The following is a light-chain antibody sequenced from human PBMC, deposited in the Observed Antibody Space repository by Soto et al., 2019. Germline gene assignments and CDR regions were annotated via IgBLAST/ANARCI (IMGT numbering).Light chain of an antibody. CDR1: QGISSY. CDR2: AAS. V-gene: IGKV1-9*01. J-gene: IGKJ3*01. CDR3: QQLNSYLSFT. Sequence: DIQLTQSPSFLSASVGDRVTITCRASQGISSYLAWYQQKPGKAPKLLIYAASTLQSGVPSRFSGSGSGTEFTLTNSSLQPEDFATYYCQQLNSYLSFTFGPGTKVDIK.